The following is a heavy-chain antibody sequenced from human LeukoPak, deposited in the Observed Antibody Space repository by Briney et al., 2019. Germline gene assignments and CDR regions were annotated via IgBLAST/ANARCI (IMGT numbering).Heavy chain of an antibody. D-gene: IGHD3-10*01. CDR1: GGSISGYY. V-gene: IGHV4-59*08. J-gene: IGHJ6*02. Sequence: SETLSLTCTVSGGSISGYYWSWIRQPPGKGLEWIGYIYYSGSTNYNPSLKSRVTISVDTSKNQFSLKLSSVTAADTAVYYCARHALRYYGSGSSTDVWGQGTTVTVSS. CDR2: IYYSGST. CDR3: ARHALRYYGSGSSTDV.